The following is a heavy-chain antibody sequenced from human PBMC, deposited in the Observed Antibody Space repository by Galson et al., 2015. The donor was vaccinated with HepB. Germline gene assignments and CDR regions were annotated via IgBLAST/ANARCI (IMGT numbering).Heavy chain of an antibody. V-gene: IGHV1-46*01. CDR3: ARERLPSGGACMDV. D-gene: IGHD5-12*01. J-gene: IGHJ6*03. CDR2: FNPSAGTT. Sequence: SVKVSCKASGYSFTDYYIHWVRQAPGQGFEWMGVFNPSAGTTNSAQKFQARVTMTWDTSRSTVYMELSSLKSDDTAVYFCARERLPSGGACMDVWGKGTTVTVSS. CDR1: GYSFTDYY.